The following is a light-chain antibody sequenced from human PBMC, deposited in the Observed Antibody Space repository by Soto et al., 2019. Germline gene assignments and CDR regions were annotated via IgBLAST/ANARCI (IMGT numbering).Light chain of an antibody. V-gene: IGKV1-5*01. CDR1: KSISSW. J-gene: IGKJ1*01. CDR3: QQYYSYSLWT. CDR2: DAS. Sequence: DIQMTQSPSTLSASVGDRVTITCRATKSISSWLAWYQQKPGKAPKLLIYDASTLESGVPSRFSGRGSGTEFTLTISSLQPDDFATYYCQQYYSYSLWTFGQGTKVDIK.